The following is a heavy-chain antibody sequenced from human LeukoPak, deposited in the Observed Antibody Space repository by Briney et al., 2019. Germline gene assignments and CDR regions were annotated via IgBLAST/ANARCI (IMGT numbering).Heavy chain of an antibody. CDR2: IKHKRDGGTT. CDR3: TTVTMVRDYDY. D-gene: IGHD3-10*01. J-gene: IGHJ4*02. CDR1: GFSFSDDW. V-gene: IGHV3-15*01. Sequence: GGSLRLSCAASGFSFSDDWMSWVRQAPGKGLEWVGRIKHKRDGGTTDYAAPVKGRFTISRDDSKNMLYLEVNSLKIEDTAVYYCTTVTMVRDYDYWGQGTLVTVSS.